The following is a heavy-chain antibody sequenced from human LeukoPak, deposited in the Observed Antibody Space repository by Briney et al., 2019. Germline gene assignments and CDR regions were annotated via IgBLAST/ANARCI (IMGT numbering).Heavy chain of an antibody. J-gene: IGHJ4*02. CDR1: GFTFTSSA. D-gene: IGHD2-21*02. Sequence: ASVKVSCKASGFTFTSSAVQWVRQARGPRLEWIGWIVVGSGNTNYAQKFQERVTITRDMSTSTAYMELSSLRSEDTAVYYCAACYRGGGDCYYSNVFDYWGQGTLVTVSS. CDR2: IVVGSGNT. V-gene: IGHV1-58*01. CDR3: AACYRGGGDCYYSNVFDY.